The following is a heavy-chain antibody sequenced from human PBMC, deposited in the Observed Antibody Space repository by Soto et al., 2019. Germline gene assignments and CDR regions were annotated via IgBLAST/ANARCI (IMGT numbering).Heavy chain of an antibody. CDR2: IFYTGTT. CDR3: ARLVVVAPVSNV. V-gene: IGHV4-39*01. Sequence: SETLSLTCSVSGGSVSYNSYYWGWIRQPPGKGLEWVGGIFYTGTTYYNPSLKDRLSISVDTSETSFSLNLTSVTAADTAVYFCARLVVVAPVSNVWGQGALVTDSS. D-gene: IGHD2-21*01. J-gene: IGHJ4*02. CDR1: GGSVSYNSYY.